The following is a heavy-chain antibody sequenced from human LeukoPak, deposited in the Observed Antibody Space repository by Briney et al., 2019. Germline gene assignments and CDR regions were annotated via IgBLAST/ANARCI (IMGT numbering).Heavy chain of an antibody. D-gene: IGHD6-6*01. J-gene: IGHJ4*02. CDR1: GFTFSSYG. CDR3: AKDPRFKPSYSSSSASYFDY. Sequence: PGGSLRLSCAASGFTFSSYGMHWVRQAPGKGLEWVAFIRYDGSNKYYADSVKGRFTISRDNSKNTLYLQMNSLRAEDTAVYYCAKDPRFKPSYSSSSASYFDYWGQGTLVTVSS. CDR2: IRYDGSNK. V-gene: IGHV3-30*02.